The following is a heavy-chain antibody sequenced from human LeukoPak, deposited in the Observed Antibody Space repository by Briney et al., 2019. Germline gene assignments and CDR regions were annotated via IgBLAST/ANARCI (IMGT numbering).Heavy chain of an antibody. CDR3: ARPGGPPIHWFDP. CDR2: IKHDGNDR. Sequence: GGPLRLSCAASGFTFTSYWMSWVRQTPGKGLEWVANIKHDGNDRQYVDSVKGRLTISRDNAKNSLYLQMNSLRAEDTGVYYCARPGGPPIHWFDPWGQGTLVTVSS. V-gene: IGHV3-7*01. J-gene: IGHJ5*02. CDR1: GFTFTSYW. D-gene: IGHD1-14*01.